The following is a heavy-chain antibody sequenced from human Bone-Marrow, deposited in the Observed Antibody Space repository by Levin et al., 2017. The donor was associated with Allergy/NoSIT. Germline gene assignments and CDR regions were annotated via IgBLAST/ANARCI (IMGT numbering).Heavy chain of an antibody. CDR2: VNPKNGDT. V-gene: IGHV1-8*01. Sequence: ASVKVSCKTSGYGFITYEMHWVRQATGQGLEWMGWVNPKNGDTDYALKFQGRVTMTTDTSTRTAYLEMTALTPEATAVYYCAIGVRDWGRGTAVTVS. J-gene: IGHJ4*02. CDR3: AIGVRD. CDR1: GYGFITYE.